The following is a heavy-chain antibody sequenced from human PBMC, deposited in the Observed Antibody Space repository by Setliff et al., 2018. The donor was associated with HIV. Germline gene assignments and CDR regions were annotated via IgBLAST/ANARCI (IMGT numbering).Heavy chain of an antibody. CDR3: ARGVYFDY. Sequence: TSETLSLTCTVSGGSISSYYWSWIRQPPGKGLEWIGYIYTSGSTNYNPSLKSRVTISVDTSKNQYSLKLSSVTAADTAVYYCARGVYFDYWGQGTLVTAPQ. CDR1: GGSISSYY. J-gene: IGHJ4*02. V-gene: IGHV4-4*08. CDR2: IYTSGST.